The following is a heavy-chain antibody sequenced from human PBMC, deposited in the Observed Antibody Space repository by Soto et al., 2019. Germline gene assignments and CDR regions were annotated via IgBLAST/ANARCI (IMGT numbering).Heavy chain of an antibody. D-gene: IGHD2-21*02. CDR3: ARHPSDFWFDP. Sequence: SETLSLTCSVSGGSISSSSYFWGWIRQPPGKGLEWIGSIYYSGSTYYNPSLKSRVAVSVDTSKNQFSLKLSSVTAADTAVYYCARHPSDFWFDPWGQGTLVTVSS. J-gene: IGHJ5*02. V-gene: IGHV4-39*01. CDR1: GGSISSSSYF. CDR2: IYYSGST.